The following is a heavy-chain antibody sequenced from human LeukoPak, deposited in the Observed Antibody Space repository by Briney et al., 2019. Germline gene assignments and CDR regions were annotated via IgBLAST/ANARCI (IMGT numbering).Heavy chain of an antibody. Sequence: PSETLSLTCAVSDYSISSHNYWGWIRQPPGEGLEWIGIVYHSGSTHYSPSLKSRFTISVDTSKNQFSLKLSSVTAADTAVYYCARNDSSGYFDYWGQGTLVTVSS. V-gene: IGHV4-38-2*01. CDR3: ARNDSSGYFDY. D-gene: IGHD3-22*01. CDR1: DYSISSHNY. J-gene: IGHJ4*02. CDR2: VYHSGST.